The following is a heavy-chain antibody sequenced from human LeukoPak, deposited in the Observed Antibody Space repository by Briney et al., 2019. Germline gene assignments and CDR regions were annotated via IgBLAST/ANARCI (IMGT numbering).Heavy chain of an antibody. CDR3: ARAGGSWNGAPNFDY. Sequence: ASVKVSCKASGYTFTGYYMHWARQAPGQGLEWMGWINPNSGGTNYAQKFQGRVTMTTETSTSTAYMELRSLRSDDTAVYYCARAGGSWNGAPNFDYWGQGTLVTVSS. CDR2: INPNSGGT. V-gene: IGHV1-2*02. D-gene: IGHD1-1*01. J-gene: IGHJ4*02. CDR1: GYTFTGYY.